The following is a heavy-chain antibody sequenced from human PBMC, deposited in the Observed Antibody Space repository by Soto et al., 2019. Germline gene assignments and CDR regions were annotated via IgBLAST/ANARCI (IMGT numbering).Heavy chain of an antibody. CDR2: MNPGSGNT. CDR1: GYTFTNYE. Sequence: ASVKVSCKASGYTFTNYEINWVRQATGQGLEWMGWMNPGSGNTGYAHKFQGRVTMTRNISISTSYMELGRLGSDDTAIYYCARMASSGSLNWFDPWGQGTLVTVSS. CDR3: ARMASSGSLNWFDP. J-gene: IGHJ5*02. V-gene: IGHV1-8*01. D-gene: IGHD3-10*01.